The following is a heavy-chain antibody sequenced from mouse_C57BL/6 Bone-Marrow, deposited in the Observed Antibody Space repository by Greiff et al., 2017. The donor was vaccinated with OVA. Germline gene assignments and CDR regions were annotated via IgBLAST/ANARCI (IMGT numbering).Heavy chain of an antibody. CDR3: ASPDGYFLY. J-gene: IGHJ2*01. V-gene: IGHV1-55*01. Sequence: VQLQQSGAELVKPGASVKMSCKASGYTFTSYWITWVKQRPGQGLEWIGDIYPGSGSTNYNEKFKSKATLTVDKSSSTAYMELRSLTSEDSAVYYCASPDGYFLYWGQGTTLTVSS. CDR1: GYTFTSYW. CDR2: IYPGSGST. D-gene: IGHD2-3*01.